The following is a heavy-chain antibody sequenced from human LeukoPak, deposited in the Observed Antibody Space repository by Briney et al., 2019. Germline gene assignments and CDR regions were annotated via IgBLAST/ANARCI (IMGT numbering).Heavy chain of an antibody. J-gene: IGHJ3*02. Sequence: ASVKVSCKTSGYTFSDYYLHWVRQAPGQGLEWMGWINPSSGGTKYVQKFQGRVTMTRDTSICTGYMELSRLRSDDTAVYYCARPIRGSYVEDAFDMWGQGTMVTVSA. CDR3: ARPIRGSYVEDAFDM. CDR2: INPSSGGT. D-gene: IGHD1-26*01. V-gene: IGHV1-2*02. CDR1: GYTFSDYY.